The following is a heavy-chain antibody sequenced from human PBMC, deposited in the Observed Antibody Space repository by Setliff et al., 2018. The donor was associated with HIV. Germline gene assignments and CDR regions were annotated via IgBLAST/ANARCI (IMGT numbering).Heavy chain of an antibody. J-gene: IGHJ3*02. Sequence: PGGSLRLSCTTSGFTFADYALLWVRQAPGKGLEWVAVIWVDGGNKNYADPVKGRFTISRDNSKNMLYLQMNNLRGEDTAVYYCAGHWGNSFDIWGQGTLVTV. D-gene: IGHD7-27*01. CDR2: IWVDGGNK. CDR3: AGHWGNSFDI. CDR1: GFTFADYA. V-gene: IGHV3-33*01.